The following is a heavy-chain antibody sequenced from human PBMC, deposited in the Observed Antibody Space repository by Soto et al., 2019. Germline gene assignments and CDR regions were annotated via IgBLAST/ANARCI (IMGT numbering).Heavy chain of an antibody. J-gene: IGHJ4*02. CDR1: GFTFSNAW. V-gene: IGHV3-15*01. D-gene: IGHD3-3*01. Sequence: EVQLVESGGGLVKPGGSLRLSCAASGFTFSNAWMSWVRQAPGKGLEWVGRIKSKTDGGTTDYAAPVKGRFTISRDDSKNTLYLQMNSLKTEDTAVYYCTTDSRSGYLWSYFDYWGQGTLVTVSS. CDR2: IKSKTDGGTT. CDR3: TTDSRSGYLWSYFDY.